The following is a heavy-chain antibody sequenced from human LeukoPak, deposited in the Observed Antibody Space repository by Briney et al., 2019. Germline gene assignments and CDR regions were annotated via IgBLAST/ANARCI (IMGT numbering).Heavy chain of an antibody. CDR3: ARGRGAAAGSYMDV. V-gene: IGHV3-33*01. D-gene: IGHD6-13*01. Sequence: GGALRLSCAASGFTFSSYGMHWVRQAPGKGLEWVAVIWYDGSNKYYADSVKGRFTISRDNSKNTLYLQMNSLRAEDTAVYYCARGRGAAAGSYMDVWGKGTTVTVSS. J-gene: IGHJ6*03. CDR1: GFTFSSYG. CDR2: IWYDGSNK.